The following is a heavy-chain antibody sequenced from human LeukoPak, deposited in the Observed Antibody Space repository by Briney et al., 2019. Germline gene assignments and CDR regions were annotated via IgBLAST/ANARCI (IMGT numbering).Heavy chain of an antibody. Sequence: GGSLRLSCAASGFPFSSYWMSWVRQAPGKGLEWVANIKEDGSEKYYVDSVKGRFTISRDNAKNSLYLQMNSLRAEDTAVYYCARVQYSGSCLNWGQGTPVTVSS. CDR2: IKEDGSEK. J-gene: IGHJ4*02. V-gene: IGHV3-7*05. CDR3: ARVQYSGSCLN. CDR1: GFPFSSYW. D-gene: IGHD1-26*01.